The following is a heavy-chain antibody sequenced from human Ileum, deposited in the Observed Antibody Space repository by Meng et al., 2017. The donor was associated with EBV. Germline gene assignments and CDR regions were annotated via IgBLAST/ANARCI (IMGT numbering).Heavy chain of an antibody. J-gene: IGHJ4*02. D-gene: IGHD1-26*01. V-gene: IGHV4-61*01. Sequence: SGPGLLHTSGTLALPATFSGASGTSSCYYWSWLRQSPGKGLEWLGYVNYNGDSTYNPSLKSRVTIFIDTSKKQFYLNLTSATAADTAIYYCARDLRVGGAFDYWGQGTLVTVSS. CDR3: ARDLRVGGAFDY. CDR2: VNYNGDS. CDR1: GASGTSSCYY.